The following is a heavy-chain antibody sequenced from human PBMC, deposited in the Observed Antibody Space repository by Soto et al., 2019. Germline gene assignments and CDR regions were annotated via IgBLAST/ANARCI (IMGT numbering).Heavy chain of an antibody. CDR1: GFTFSRNA. V-gene: IGHV3-23*01. CDR2: ISSRGDRT. D-gene: IGHD5-18*01. CDR3: AKETGYSYGFQPNALDV. J-gene: IGHJ6*02. Sequence: GGSLRLSCAGSGFTFSRNAMNWVRQAPGKGLEWVSIISSRGDRTSYAESVKGRFTISRDDSKNTLFLHMNSLGAEDTAVYYCAKETGYSYGFQPNALDVWGQGTTVTVSS.